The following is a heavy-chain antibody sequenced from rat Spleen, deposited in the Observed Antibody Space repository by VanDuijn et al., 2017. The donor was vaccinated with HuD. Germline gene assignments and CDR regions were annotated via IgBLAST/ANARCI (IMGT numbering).Heavy chain of an antibody. V-gene: IGHV5-19*01. CDR3: ATGPRILRLDWFAY. J-gene: IGHJ3*01. CDR1: GFTFSNYG. Sequence: EVQLVESGGGLVQPGRSLKLSCAASGFTFSNYGMHWIRQAPTKGLEWVASISPSGVSTYYRDSVKGRFTISRDNAKSTLYLQMDSLTSEDTATYYCATGPRILRLDWFAYWGQGTLVTVSS. CDR2: ISPSGVST. D-gene: IGHD1-6*01.